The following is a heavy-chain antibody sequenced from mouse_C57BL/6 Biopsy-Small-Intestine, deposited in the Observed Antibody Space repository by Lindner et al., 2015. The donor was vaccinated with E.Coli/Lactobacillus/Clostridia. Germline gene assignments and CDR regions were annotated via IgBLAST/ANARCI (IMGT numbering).Heavy chain of an antibody. Sequence: SVKVSCKASGYTFTDYYVHWVRQAPGQGLEWMGWINPNSGGTNYAQMLQGRVTMTRDTSLSTAYMELSTLRFEDTAVYYCARGILTSSWSLSYLDFWGQGTLVTVSS. CDR1: GYTFTDYY. V-gene: IGHV1-18*01. D-gene: IGHD6-2*01. CDR3: ARGILTSSWSLSYLDF. J-gene: IGHJ4*01. CDR2: INPNSGGT.